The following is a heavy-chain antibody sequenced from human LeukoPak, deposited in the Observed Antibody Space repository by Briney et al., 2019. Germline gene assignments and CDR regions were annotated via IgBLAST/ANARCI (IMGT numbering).Heavy chain of an antibody. CDR2: ISGSGGIP. CDR3: ARNYSGSYHIDY. CDR1: GFTFSSYA. J-gene: IGHJ4*02. V-gene: IGHV3-23*01. D-gene: IGHD1-26*01. Sequence: GGSLRLSCAASGFTFSSYAMSWVRQPSGKGLEWVSAISGSGGIPYYADSVKGRFTISRDNSKNTLYLQMNSLRAEDTAVYYCARNYSGSYHIDYWGQGTLVTVSS.